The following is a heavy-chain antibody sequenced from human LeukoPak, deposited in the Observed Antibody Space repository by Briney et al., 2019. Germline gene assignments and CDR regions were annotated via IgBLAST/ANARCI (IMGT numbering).Heavy chain of an antibody. D-gene: IGHD2-15*01. V-gene: IGHV4-59*01. Sequence: PSETLSLTCTVSGASIRSYYWNWLRQPPGKGLEWIGYINYSGSTNSNPSLKSRATISMDTSKYHFSLKLSSVTAADTAVYHCARCSGGTCYQSGYFDYWGQGTLVTVSS. CDR1: GASIRSYY. J-gene: IGHJ4*02. CDR3: ARCSGGTCYQSGYFDY. CDR2: INYSGST.